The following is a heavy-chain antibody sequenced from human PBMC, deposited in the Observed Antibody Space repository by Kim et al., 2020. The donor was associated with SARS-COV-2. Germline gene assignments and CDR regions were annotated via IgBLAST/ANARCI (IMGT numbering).Heavy chain of an antibody. V-gene: IGHV4-39*01. CDR2: IYYSGST. CDR1: GGSISSSSYY. J-gene: IGHJ6*02. D-gene: IGHD3-16*01. CDR3: ARQGVSYYYYGMDV. Sequence: SETLSLICTVSGGSISSSSYYWGWIRQPPGKGLEWIGSIYYSGSTYYNPSLKSRVTISVDTSKNQFSLKLSSVTAADTAVYYCARQGVSYYYYGMDVWGQGTPVTVSS.